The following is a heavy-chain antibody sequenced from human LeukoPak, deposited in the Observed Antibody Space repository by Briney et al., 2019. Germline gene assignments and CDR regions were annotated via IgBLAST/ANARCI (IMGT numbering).Heavy chain of an antibody. V-gene: IGHV4-34*01. CDR1: GGSFSGYY. D-gene: IGHD2-2*01. CDR3: ARAPITGYCSSTSCYARGAFDI. J-gene: IGHJ3*02. Sequence: PSETLSLTCAVYGGSFSGYYWSWIRQPPGKGLEWIGEINHSGSTNYNPSLKSRVTISVDTSKNQFSLKLSSVTAADTAVYYCARAPITGYCSSTSCYARGAFDIWGQGTMVTVSS. CDR2: INHSGST.